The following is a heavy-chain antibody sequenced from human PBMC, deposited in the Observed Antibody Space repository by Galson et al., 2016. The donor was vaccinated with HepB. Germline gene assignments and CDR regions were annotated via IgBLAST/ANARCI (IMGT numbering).Heavy chain of an antibody. CDR1: GFTFSRYV. J-gene: IGHJ4*02. Sequence: SLRLSCAVSGFTFSRYVMYWVRQAPGKGLEWVAVLSYDGSNEYYADSVKGRFTTSRDNSKNTLYLQMDSLRGEDTAVYYCASEILGHCSGGSCYTGDHWGQGTLVTVSS. D-gene: IGHD2-15*01. V-gene: IGHV3-30-3*01. CDR2: LSYDGSNE. CDR3: ASEILGHCSGGSCYTGDH.